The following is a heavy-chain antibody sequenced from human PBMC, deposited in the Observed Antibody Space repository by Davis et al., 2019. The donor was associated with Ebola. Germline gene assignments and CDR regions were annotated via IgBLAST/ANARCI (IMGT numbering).Heavy chain of an antibody. J-gene: IGHJ3*02. CDR3: AKVRSYDAFDI. V-gene: IGHV3-23*01. CDR1: GFTFSSYA. CDR2: FSGSGGST. Sequence: GESLKISCAASGFTFSSYAMSWVRQAPGKGLEWVSAFSGSGGSTYYADPVKGRFTISRDNSKNTLYLQMNSLRAEDTDVYYCAKVRSYDAFDIWGQGTMVTVSS.